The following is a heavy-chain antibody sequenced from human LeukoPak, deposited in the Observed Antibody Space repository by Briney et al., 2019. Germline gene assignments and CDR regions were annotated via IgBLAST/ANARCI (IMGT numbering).Heavy chain of an antibody. V-gene: IGHV4-4*07. CDR1: GDSINNYY. CDR3: ARGMYYYYPKNYFGFDY. CDR2: IYINGNS. D-gene: IGHD3-10*01. J-gene: IGHJ4*02. Sequence: PSGTLSLTCTVSGDSINNYYWTWIRQATGKGLEWIGHIYINGNSDYNPSLKSRVTMSVDTSKKQFSLRLSSVTAADTAKYYCARGMYYYYPKNYFGFDYWGQGILVTVSS.